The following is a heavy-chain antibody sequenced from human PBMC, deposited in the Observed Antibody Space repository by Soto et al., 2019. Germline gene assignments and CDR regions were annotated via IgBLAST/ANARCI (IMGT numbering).Heavy chain of an antibody. Sequence: ETLSLTCTVSGGSINTNGYYWAWIRQPPGKGLEWIGSIYYSGTTYYNSSLKSRVIISSDMSKNQFSLRLTSVTAADTAVYSCARDRLRGYDSSGFYSWGQGTMVTVSS. CDR1: GGSINTNGYY. J-gene: IGHJ4*02. CDR2: IYYSGTT. V-gene: IGHV4-39*02. CDR3: ARDRLRGYDSSGFYS. D-gene: IGHD3-22*01.